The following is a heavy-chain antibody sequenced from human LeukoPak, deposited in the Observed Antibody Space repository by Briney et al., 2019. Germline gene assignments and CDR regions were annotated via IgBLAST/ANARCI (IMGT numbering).Heavy chain of an antibody. CDR2: IYYSGST. CDR1: GGSITNYY. J-gene: IGHJ5*02. CDR3: ARGGYYGSGNDFRFDP. Sequence: PSETLSLTCTVSGGSITNYYWSWIRQPPGKGLEWIGFIYYSGSTNYKPSVKSRVTISVDTSKNQFSLKLSSVTAADTAVYYCARGGYYGSGNDFRFDPWGQGTLVTVSS. D-gene: IGHD3-10*01. V-gene: IGHV4-59*01.